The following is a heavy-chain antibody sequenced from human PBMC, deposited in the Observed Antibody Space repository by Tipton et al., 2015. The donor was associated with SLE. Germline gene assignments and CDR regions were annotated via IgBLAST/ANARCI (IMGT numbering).Heavy chain of an antibody. CDR3: ARYFYDSSGVCLFDF. J-gene: IGHJ4*02. CDR1: GGSITSYY. D-gene: IGHD3-22*01. CDR2: VFSSGTT. V-gene: IGHV4-31*03. Sequence: TLSLTCTVSGGSITSYYWNWIRQHPGKGLEWIGYVFSSGTTYYNPSLKGRLSLSLDTSQNQLSLKLSSVTSADTAVYYCARYFYDSSGVCLFDFWGQGTLVTVSS.